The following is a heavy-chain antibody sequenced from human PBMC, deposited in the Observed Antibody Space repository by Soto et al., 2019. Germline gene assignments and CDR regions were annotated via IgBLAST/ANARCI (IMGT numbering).Heavy chain of an antibody. V-gene: IGHV3-21*01. J-gene: IGHJ3*02. CDR1: GFTFSSYS. CDR3: ASILKDYGDYEVLGAFDI. D-gene: IGHD4-17*01. Sequence: GGSLRLSCAASGFTFSSYSMNWVRQAPGKGLEWVSSISSSSSYIYYADSVKGRFTISRDNAKNSLYLQMNSLRAEDTAVYYCASILKDYGDYEVLGAFDIWGQGTMVTVSS. CDR2: ISSSSSYI.